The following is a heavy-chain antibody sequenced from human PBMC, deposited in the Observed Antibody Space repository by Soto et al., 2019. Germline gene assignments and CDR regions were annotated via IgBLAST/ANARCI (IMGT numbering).Heavy chain of an antibody. D-gene: IGHD1-7*01. J-gene: IGHJ4*02. CDR3: ARNILGGTTDY. V-gene: IGHV1-18*01. Sequence: GASVKVSCKASGYTFTSFGISWVRQAPGQGLEWMGWISTYNGNTNYAQKFQGRVTMTTDTYTSTAYMELRSLRSDDTAVYYCARNILGGTTDYWGQGTLVTVSS. CDR2: ISTYNGNT. CDR1: GYTFTSFG.